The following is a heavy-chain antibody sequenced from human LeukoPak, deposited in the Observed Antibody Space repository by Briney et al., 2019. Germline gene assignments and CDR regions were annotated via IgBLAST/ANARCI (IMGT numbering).Heavy chain of an antibody. CDR3: ARVGPSYGSGSYYNYYYYMDV. D-gene: IGHD3-10*01. V-gene: IGHV3-20*04. CDR1: GFTFDDYG. J-gene: IGHJ6*03. Sequence: GGSLRLSCAASGFTFDDYGMSWVRQAPGKGLEWVSGINWNGGSTGYADSVKGRFTISRDNAKNSLYLQMNSLRAEDTALYYCARVGPSYGSGSYYNYYYYMDVWGKGTTVTVSS. CDR2: INWNGGST.